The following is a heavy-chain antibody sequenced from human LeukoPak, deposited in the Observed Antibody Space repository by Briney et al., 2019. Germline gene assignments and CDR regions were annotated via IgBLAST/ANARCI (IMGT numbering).Heavy chain of an antibody. J-gene: IGHJ5*02. D-gene: IGHD2-2*01. CDR3: ATYITSLKFFHP. CDR1: GGSMRGYY. V-gene: IGHV4-59*01. Sequence: SETLPLTCTVSGGSMRGYYWSWIRQPPGKGLEWIGYISYSGSTNYNPSLKSRAAISVDTSKNRFSLKLSSVTAADTAVFYCATYITSLKFFHPWGQDTPLTVSS. CDR2: ISYSGST.